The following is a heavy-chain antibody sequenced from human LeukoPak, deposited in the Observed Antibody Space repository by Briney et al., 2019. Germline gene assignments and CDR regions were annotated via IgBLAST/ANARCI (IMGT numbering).Heavy chain of an antibody. V-gene: IGHV3-33*01. Sequence: QPGRSLRLSCGASGFTFSISGFHWVRQAPGKGLEWVAVIWYDGSNKNYVDSVKGRFTISRDNSKNTVYLEMNSLRAEDTAVYYCARGVFAGDLLTGYWYFDLWGRGTLVTVSS. CDR1: GFTFSISG. CDR2: IWYDGSNK. J-gene: IGHJ2*01. D-gene: IGHD1-20*01. CDR3: ARGVFAGDLLTGYWYFDL.